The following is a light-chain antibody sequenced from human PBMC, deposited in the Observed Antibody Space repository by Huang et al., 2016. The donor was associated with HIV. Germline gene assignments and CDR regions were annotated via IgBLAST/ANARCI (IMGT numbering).Light chain of an antibody. Sequence: ERVMTQSPDILSVSPGETATLSCRASQDVSSNLAWYRQKHGHAPSLLIYGASTRVSGIPARFNGSGSGIAFTLTISSVQSEDFAVYYCQQYNNWPRTFGQGTKLEIK. CDR1: QDVSSN. J-gene: IGKJ2*01. CDR3: QQYNNWPRT. V-gene: IGKV3-15*01. CDR2: GAS.